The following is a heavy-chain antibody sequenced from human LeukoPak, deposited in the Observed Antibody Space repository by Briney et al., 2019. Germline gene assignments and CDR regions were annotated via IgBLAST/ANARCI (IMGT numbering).Heavy chain of an antibody. CDR2: IYYSGST. J-gene: IGHJ4*02. V-gene: IGHV4-39*07. Sequence: SETLSLTCTVSGGSISSSSHYWGWLRQPPGKGLEWIGSIYYSGSTYYHPSPKSRSTISVDTSKNQFSLKLISVTAADTAVYDCARQVSSSWFYFDYWGQGTLVTVSS. CDR3: ARQVSSSWFYFDY. CDR1: GGSISSSSHY. D-gene: IGHD6-13*01.